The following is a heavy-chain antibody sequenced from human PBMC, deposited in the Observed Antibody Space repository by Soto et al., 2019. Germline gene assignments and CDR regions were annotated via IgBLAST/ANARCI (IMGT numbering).Heavy chain of an antibody. CDR1: GGTFSSYA. CDR2: IIPIFGTA. V-gene: IGHV1-69*12. J-gene: IGHJ5*02. CDR3: ARVGYYGSGSLNWFDP. Sequence: QVQLVQSGAEVKKPGSSVKVSCKASGGTFSSYAISWVLQAPGQGLEWMGGIIPIFGTANYAQKFQGRVTITADESTSTAYMELSSLRSEDTAVYYCARVGYYGSGSLNWFDPWGQGTLVTVSS. D-gene: IGHD3-10*01.